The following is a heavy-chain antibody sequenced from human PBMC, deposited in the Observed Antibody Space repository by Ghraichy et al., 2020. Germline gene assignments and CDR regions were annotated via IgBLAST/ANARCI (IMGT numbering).Heavy chain of an antibody. Sequence: SETLSLTCAVYGGSFSGYYWSWIRQPPGKGLEWIGEINHSGSTNYNPSLKSRVTISVDTSKNQFSLKLSSVTAADTAVYYCARAPTTYDYVWGSYRYNNWFDPWGQGTLVTVSS. J-gene: IGHJ5*02. V-gene: IGHV4-34*01. D-gene: IGHD3-16*02. CDR1: GGSFSGYY. CDR2: INHSGST. CDR3: ARAPTTYDYVWGSYRYNNWFDP.